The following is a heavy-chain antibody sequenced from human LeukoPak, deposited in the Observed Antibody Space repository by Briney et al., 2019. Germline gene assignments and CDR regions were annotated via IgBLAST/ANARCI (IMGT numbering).Heavy chain of an antibody. Sequence: PSETLSLTRTVSGGSISSHYWSWIRQPPGKGLEWIGYIYYSGSTNYNPSLKSRVTISVDTSKNQFSLKLSSVTAADTAVYYCASGGGSYAPDYWGQGTLVTVSS. CDR1: GGSISSHY. CDR3: ASGGGSYAPDY. CDR2: IYYSGST. D-gene: IGHD1-26*01. V-gene: IGHV4-59*11. J-gene: IGHJ4*02.